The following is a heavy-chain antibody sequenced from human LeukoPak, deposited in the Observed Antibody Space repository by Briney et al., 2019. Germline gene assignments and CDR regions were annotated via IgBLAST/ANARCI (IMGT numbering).Heavy chain of an antibody. CDR2: INAGNGNT. CDR1: GYTFTSYA. CDR3: ARDLLSPISTVTREGRFDP. V-gene: IGHV1-3*01. D-gene: IGHD4-17*01. J-gene: IGHJ5*02. Sequence: GASVKVSCKASGYTFTSYAMHWVRQAPGQRLEWMGWINAGNGNTKYSQKFQGRVTITRDTSASTAYMELSSLRSEDTAVYYCARDLLSPISTVTREGRFDPRGQGTLVTVSS.